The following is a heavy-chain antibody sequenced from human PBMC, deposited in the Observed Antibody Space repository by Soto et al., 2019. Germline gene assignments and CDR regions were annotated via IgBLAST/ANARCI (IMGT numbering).Heavy chain of an antibody. V-gene: IGHV4-59*08. J-gene: IGHJ4*01. CDR3: ERLGGWSVDY. Sequence: QVQLQESGPGLVKPSETLSLTCTVSGGSISSYYLSWIRHPKGKGLECIGYIYDSGSINDTHSLKSRVTISVDTSKNQFALRLSSVTAADTAVYYCERLGGWSVDYWGHGTLVTVSS. CDR1: GGSISSYY. D-gene: IGHD3-16*01. CDR2: IYDSGSI.